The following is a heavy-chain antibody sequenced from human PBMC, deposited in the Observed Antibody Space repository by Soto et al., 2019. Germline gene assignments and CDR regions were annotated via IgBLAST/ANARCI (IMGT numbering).Heavy chain of an antibody. J-gene: IGHJ6*02. CDR3: ARDRDTMVRGASWGMDV. D-gene: IGHD3-10*01. V-gene: IGHV1-46*01. Sequence: GXSVKVSCNASGYPFTSYYMDWVRHAPGQGLEWMGIINPSGGSTSYAQKFQGRVTMTRDTSTSTVYMELSSLRSEDTAVYYCARDRDTMVRGASWGMDVWGQGTTVTVSS. CDR1: GYPFTSYY. CDR2: INPSGGST.